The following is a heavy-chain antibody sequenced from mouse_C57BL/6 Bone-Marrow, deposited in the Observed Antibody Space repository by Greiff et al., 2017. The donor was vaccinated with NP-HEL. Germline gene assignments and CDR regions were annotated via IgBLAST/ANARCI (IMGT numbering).Heavy chain of an antibody. V-gene: IGHV3-8*01. J-gene: IGHJ4*01. Sequence: DVQLVESGPGLAKPSQTLSLTCSVTGYSITSDYWNWIRKFPGNKLEYMGYISYSGSTYYNPSLKSRISLTRDTTKNQYYLQFNSLTTEDTATYYCASSSYPYYYAMDYWGQGTSVTVSS. CDR2: ISYSGST. D-gene: IGHD1-1*01. CDR1: GYSITSDY. CDR3: ASSSYPYYYAMDY.